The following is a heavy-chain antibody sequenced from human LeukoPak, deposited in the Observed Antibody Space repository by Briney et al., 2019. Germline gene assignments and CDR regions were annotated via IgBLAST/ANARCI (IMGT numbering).Heavy chain of an antibody. Sequence: PGGSLRLSCAASGLTFSIHWMNWVRQAPGKGLECVANINQDGSDKYYVDSVKGRFTISRDNTKNSLYLQMNSLRAEDTAVYYCARDRRYGDYVGNYMDVWGKGTTVTVSS. D-gene: IGHD4-17*01. CDR3: ARDRRYGDYVGNYMDV. V-gene: IGHV3-7*01. J-gene: IGHJ6*03. CDR2: INQDGSDK. CDR1: GLTFSIHW.